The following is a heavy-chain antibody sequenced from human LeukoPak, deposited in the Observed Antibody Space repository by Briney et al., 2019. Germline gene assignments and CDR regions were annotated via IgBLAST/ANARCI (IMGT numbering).Heavy chain of an antibody. CDR1: GASVSTYY. V-gene: IGHV4-4*07. CDR3: ATSGVGVRRVLEY. D-gene: IGHD3-10*01. CDR2: IYSSGST. J-gene: IGHJ1*01. Sequence: PSETLSLACTVSGASVSTYYWNWIRQPAGKGLEWVGRIYSSGSTIYNPSLKSRVTMSVDTSKNQFSLELTSVTAADTAVYYCATSGVGVRRVLEYRGQGILVTVSS.